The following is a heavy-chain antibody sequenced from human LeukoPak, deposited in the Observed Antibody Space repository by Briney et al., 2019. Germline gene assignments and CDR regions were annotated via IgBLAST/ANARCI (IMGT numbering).Heavy chain of an antibody. Sequence: GGSLRLSCAASGFTFSSYSMNWVRQAPGKGLEWVSSISSSSSYIYYADSVKGRFTISRDNAKNSPYLQMNSLRAEDTTVYYCARDRYGDYIFDYWGQGTLVTVSS. J-gene: IGHJ4*02. CDR2: ISSSSSYI. D-gene: IGHD4-17*01. V-gene: IGHV3-21*01. CDR1: GFTFSSYS. CDR3: ARDRYGDYIFDY.